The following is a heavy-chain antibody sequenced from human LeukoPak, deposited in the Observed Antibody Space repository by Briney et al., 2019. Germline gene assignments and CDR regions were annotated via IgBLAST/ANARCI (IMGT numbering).Heavy chain of an antibody. CDR3: AKDRAGTPWAD. CDR2: IDGRGADT. Sequence: GGSLRLSCAASGFTFSTYTMTWVRQAPGKGLECVSTIDGRGADTYYADSVKGRFTISRDNSRNTVYLQMNSLRADDTAVYHCAKDRAGTPWADWGQGTLVTVSS. V-gene: IGHV3-23*01. D-gene: IGHD1-1*01. J-gene: IGHJ4*02. CDR1: GFTFSTYT.